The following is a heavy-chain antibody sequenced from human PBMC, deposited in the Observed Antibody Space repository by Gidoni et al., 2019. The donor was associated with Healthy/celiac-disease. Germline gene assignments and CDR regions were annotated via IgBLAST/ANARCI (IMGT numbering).Heavy chain of an antibody. CDR3: ARDGVVTAIRPEGDAFDI. CDR2: TSAYNGNT. D-gene: IGHD2-21*02. V-gene: IGHV1-18*01. J-gene: IGHJ3*02. CDR1: GYTFTSYG. Sequence: QVQLVQSGAEVKKPGASVKVSCKASGYTFTSYGISWVRQAPGQGLEWMGWTSAYNGNTNYAQKLQGRGTMTTDTSTSTAYMELRSLRSDDTAVYYCARDGVVTAIRPEGDAFDIWGQGTMVTVSS.